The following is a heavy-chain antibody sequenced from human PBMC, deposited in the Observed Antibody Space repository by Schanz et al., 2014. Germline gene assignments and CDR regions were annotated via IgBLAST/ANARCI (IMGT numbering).Heavy chain of an antibody. J-gene: IGHJ4*02. V-gene: IGHV1-3*04. D-gene: IGHD2-21*02. CDR1: EYSFTSYS. CDR2: INTCSGDT. Sequence: QVHLVPSGAEVKRPGASVKVSCKASEYSFTSYSMHWVRQAPGQRLEWMGWINTCSGDTKYSQNLQGRVTITRDTSASTADMELSSLISEDTAVYSCARGIGGDGANNYFDYWGQGTLITVSS. CDR3: ARGIGGDGANNYFDY.